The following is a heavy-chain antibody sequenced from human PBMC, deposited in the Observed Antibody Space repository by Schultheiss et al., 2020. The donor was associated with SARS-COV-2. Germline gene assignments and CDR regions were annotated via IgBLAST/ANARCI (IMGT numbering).Heavy chain of an antibody. D-gene: IGHD6-6*01. V-gene: IGHV3-74*01. CDR1: GFTFRPFW. CDR3: ARHSGPSSSSFYFDY. CDR2: IDQDGGGT. J-gene: IGHJ4*02. Sequence: GGSLRLSCVASGFTFRPFWMHWVRQRPGKGLEWVSRIDQDGGGTSHADSVQGRFTISRDNTKNTLYLQMNTLRAEDTAVYYCARHSGPSSSSFYFDYWGRGTLVTVSS.